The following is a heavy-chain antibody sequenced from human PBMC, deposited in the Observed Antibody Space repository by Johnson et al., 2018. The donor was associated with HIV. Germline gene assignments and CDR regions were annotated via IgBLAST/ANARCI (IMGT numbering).Heavy chain of an antibody. J-gene: IGHJ3*02. CDR1: GFTVSRNY. D-gene: IGHD3-9*01. Sequence: VQLVESGGGLVQPGGSLRLSCAASGFTVSRNYMSWVRQAPGKGLEWVSVIYSGGSTHFADSVKDRFTISRDNSKNTGYLQMNSLRAEDTAVYYCARGYILTGYSGAFDMWGQGTMVTVSS. V-gene: IGHV3-66*01. CDR3: ARGYILTGYSGAFDM. CDR2: IYSGGST.